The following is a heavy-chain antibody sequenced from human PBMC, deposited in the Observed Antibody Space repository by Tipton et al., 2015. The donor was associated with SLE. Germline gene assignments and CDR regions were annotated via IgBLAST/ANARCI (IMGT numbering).Heavy chain of an antibody. CDR3: ARGALVQGVIPIVLDI. Sequence: TLSLTCTVSGGSISSYYWSWIRQPPGKGLEWIGYIYYSGSTNCNPSLKSRVTISVDTSKNQFSLKLSSVTAADTAVYYRARGALVQGVIPIVLDIWGQGTMVTVSS. CDR2: IYYSGST. D-gene: IGHD3-10*01. V-gene: IGHV4-59*01. CDR1: GGSISSYY. J-gene: IGHJ3*02.